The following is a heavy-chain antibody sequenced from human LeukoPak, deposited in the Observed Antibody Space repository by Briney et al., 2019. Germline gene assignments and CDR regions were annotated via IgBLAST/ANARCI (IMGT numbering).Heavy chain of an antibody. CDR3: ARGHLYGGNLYYFDY. CDR1: GFTVSSNY. D-gene: IGHD4-23*01. V-gene: IGHV3-53*01. CDR2: IYSGGST. Sequence: GGSLRLSCAASGFTVSSNYMSWVRQAPGKGLEWVSVIYSGGSTYYADSVKGRFTISRDNSKNTLYLQMNSLRAEDTAVYYCARGHLYGGNLYYFDYWGQGTLVTVSS. J-gene: IGHJ4*02.